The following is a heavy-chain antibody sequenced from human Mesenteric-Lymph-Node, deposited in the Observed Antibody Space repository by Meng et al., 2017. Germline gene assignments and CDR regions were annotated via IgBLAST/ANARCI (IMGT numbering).Heavy chain of an antibody. D-gene: IGHD5-24*01. CDR1: GFTFSRYG. J-gene: IGHJ4*02. Sequence: QVQLVESGGGVVQPGRFLRLSCAASGFTFSRYGFHWVRQAPGKGLEWVATIWYDESNRYYADSVKGRFTISRDNSKNTLYLQMNNLGAEDTALYYCARDGHAYNYDYWGQGTLVTVSS. CDR3: ARDGHAYNYDY. CDR2: IWYDESNR. V-gene: IGHV3-33*01.